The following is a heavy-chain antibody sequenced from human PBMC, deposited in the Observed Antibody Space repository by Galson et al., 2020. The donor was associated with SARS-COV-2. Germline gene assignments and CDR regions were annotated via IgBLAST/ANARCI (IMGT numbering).Heavy chain of an antibody. V-gene: IGHV5-51*01. Sequence: GESLKISCQASGYRFTSYWIGWVRQMPGKGLEWMGIVFPGDSETRYSPSFQGQVTISADKSISTAYLQWSSLKASDTAMYYCARHTADCSNGICYADYYHGMDVWGQGTVVTVS. CDR2: VFPGDSET. CDR1: GYRFTSYW. D-gene: IGHD2-8*01. J-gene: IGHJ6*02. CDR3: ARHTADCSNGICYADYYHGMDV.